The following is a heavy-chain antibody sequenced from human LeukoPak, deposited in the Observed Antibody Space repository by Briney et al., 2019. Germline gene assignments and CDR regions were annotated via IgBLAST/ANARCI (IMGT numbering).Heavy chain of an antibody. V-gene: IGHV3-23*01. CDR1: GFTFSSYA. CDR3: ARSYRSGWYSYYYYYMDV. D-gene: IGHD6-19*01. CDR2: ISDSGGSA. Sequence: GGSLRLSCAASGFTFSSYAMSWVRQGPGKGLEWVSAISDSGGSAYYADSVKGRFTISRDNAKNSLYLQMNSLRAEDTAVYYCARSYRSGWYSYYYYYMDVWGKGTTVTVSS. J-gene: IGHJ6*03.